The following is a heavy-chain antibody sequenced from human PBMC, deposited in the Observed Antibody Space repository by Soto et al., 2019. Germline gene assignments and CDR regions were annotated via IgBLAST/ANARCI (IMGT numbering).Heavy chain of an antibody. D-gene: IGHD4-17*01. Sequence: QVQLVQPGAEVKKPGASVKVSCKASGYAFGGYAISWVRQAPGQGLEWMGWVSAYSGHTDYAQNLQGRVSMTTETSTSTAYMELGSLTSDDTAVYYCARPSGSYGDYAWSLAYWGQGTLVTVSS. V-gene: IGHV1-18*04. J-gene: IGHJ4*02. CDR3: ARPSGSYGDYAWSLAY. CDR2: VSAYSGHT. CDR1: GYAFGGYA.